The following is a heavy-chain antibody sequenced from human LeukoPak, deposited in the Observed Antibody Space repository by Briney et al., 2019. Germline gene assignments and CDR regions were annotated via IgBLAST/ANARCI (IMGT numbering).Heavy chain of an antibody. CDR2: ISGSTTYT. J-gene: IGHJ1*01. CDR1: GFTFSDYY. D-gene: IGHD6-13*01. V-gene: IGHV3-11*05. CDR3: ARGGSSWYRGSFQH. Sequence: PGGSLRLSCAASGFTFSDYYMSWIRQPPGKGLEWVSYISGSTTYTNYADSVRGRFTISRDNSKNSLYLQMNSLRAEDTAVYYCARGGSSWYRGSFQHWGQGTLVTVSS.